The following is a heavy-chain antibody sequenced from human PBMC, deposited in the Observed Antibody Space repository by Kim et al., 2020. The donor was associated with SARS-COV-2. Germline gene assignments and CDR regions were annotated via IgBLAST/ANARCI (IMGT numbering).Heavy chain of an antibody. CDR1: GFTFSSYG. Sequence: GGSLRLSCAASGFTFSSYGMHWVRQAPGKGLEWVAVISYDGSNKYYADSVKGRFTISRDNSKNTLYLQMNSLRAEDTAVYYCANQRFDFWSGYYPYYYYGMDVWGQGTTVTVSS. CDR3: ANQRFDFWSGYYPYYYYGMDV. V-gene: IGHV3-30*18. CDR2: ISYDGSNK. J-gene: IGHJ6*02. D-gene: IGHD3-3*01.